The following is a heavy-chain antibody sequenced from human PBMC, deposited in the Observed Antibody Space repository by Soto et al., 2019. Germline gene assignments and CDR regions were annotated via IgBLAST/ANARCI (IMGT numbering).Heavy chain of an antibody. CDR2: VSGSGNNT. CDR3: ARKSSDIDC. CDR1: GFIFSNYA. J-gene: IGHJ4*02. D-gene: IGHD3-9*01. Sequence: PGGSLRLSCAASGFIFSNYAMTWVRQAPGKGLECVSSVSGSGNNTYYADSMKGHFTISRDNSKTTLYLQMNGLRPEDTAVYYCARKSSDIDCWGQGNLVTVSP. V-gene: IGHV3-23*01.